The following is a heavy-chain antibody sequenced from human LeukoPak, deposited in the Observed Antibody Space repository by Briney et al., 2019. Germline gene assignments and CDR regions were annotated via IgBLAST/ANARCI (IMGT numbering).Heavy chain of an antibody. Sequence: GGSLRLSCAASGFTFSSYAMTWVRQAPGKGLEWVSAISGSGESTYYADSVKGRFTISRDNSKNTVFLQMNSLRAADTAVYSCARGKRGVYYYYGMDVWGQGTTVTVSS. CDR3: ARGKRGVYYYYGMDV. V-gene: IGHV3-23*01. CDR1: GFTFSSYA. J-gene: IGHJ6*02. CDR2: ISGSGEST. D-gene: IGHD3-10*01.